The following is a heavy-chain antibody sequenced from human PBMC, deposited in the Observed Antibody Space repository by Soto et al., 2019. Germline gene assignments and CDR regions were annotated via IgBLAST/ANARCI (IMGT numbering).Heavy chain of an antibody. CDR1: GDSMTTVGYY. Sequence: QVQLQESGPGLVKPSQTLSLTCTVSGDSMTTVGYYWTWIRQHPGQGLEWIGFISYSGSTYYSSSLKSRVAISADTSKNQFSLTLNSVTAADTAVYYCTRGDYWGQGTLVTVSS. CDR3: TRGDY. CDR2: ISYSGST. V-gene: IGHV4-31*03. J-gene: IGHJ4*02.